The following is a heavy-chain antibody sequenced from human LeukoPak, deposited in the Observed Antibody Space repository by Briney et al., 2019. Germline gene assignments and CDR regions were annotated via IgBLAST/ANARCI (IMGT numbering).Heavy chain of an antibody. D-gene: IGHD1-7*01. CDR1: GFSLSTSGVG. CDR2: IYWDDDK. J-gene: IGHJ5*02. Sequence: ESGPTLVKPTQTLTLTCTFSGFSLSTSGVGVGWIRQPPGKALEWLALIYWDDDKRYSPSLKSRLTITKDTSKNQVVLTMTNMDPVDTATYYCAHRPPQISITGTTWFDPWGQGTLVTVSS. CDR3: AHRPPQISITGTTWFDP. V-gene: IGHV2-5*02.